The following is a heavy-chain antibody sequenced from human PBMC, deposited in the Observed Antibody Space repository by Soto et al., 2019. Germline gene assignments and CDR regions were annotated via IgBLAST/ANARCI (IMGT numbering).Heavy chain of an antibody. CDR3: ATLWTGSSGWSYPRDG. CDR2: INHSGST. D-gene: IGHD6-19*01. CDR1: GGSFSGYY. V-gene: IGHV4-34*01. Sequence: ASETLSLTCAVYGGSFSGYYWNWIRQPPGKGLEWIGEINHSGSTNYNPSLKSRVTISVDTSKNQFSLKLSSVTAADTAVYYCATLWTGSSGWSYPRDGWGKGITVTVAS. J-gene: IGHJ6*04.